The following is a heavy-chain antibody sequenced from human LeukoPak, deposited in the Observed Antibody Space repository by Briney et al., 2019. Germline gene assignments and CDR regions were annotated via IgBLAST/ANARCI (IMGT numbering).Heavy chain of an antibody. CDR3: ASLIVGLGDLDP. Sequence: ASVKVSCKAAGYTFVSHGISWVRLAPGQGLEWMGWISAYNGNTNYAQKLQGRVTMTTDTSTSTAYMELRSLRSDDTAVYYCASLIVGLGDLDPWGQGTLVTVSS. V-gene: IGHV1-18*01. CDR1: GYTFVSHG. J-gene: IGHJ5*02. D-gene: IGHD1-26*01. CDR2: ISAYNGNT.